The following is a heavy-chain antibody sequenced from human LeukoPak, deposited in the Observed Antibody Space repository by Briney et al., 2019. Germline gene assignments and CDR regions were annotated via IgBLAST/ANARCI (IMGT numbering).Heavy chain of an antibody. V-gene: IGHV1-46*01. CDR3: ARDQEGFDY. Sequence: HRASVKVSCKASGYTFTSNYIHWVRQAPGQGLEWMGMIYPRDGSTSYAQKFQGRVTVTRDTSTSTVHMELSGLRSEDTAVYYCARDQEGFDYWGQGTLVTVSS. CDR2: IYPRDGST. J-gene: IGHJ4*02. CDR1: GYTFTSNY.